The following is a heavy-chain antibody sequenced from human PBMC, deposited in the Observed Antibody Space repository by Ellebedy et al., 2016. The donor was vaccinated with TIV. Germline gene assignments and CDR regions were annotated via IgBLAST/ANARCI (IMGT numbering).Heavy chain of an antibody. CDR2: ISAYNGNT. Sequence: ASVKVSXXASGYTFTSYGISWVRQAPGQGLEWMGWISAYNGNTNYAQKLQGRVTMTTDTSTSTAYMELRSLRSDDTAVYYCARDSRPTYGVLVDPWGQGTLVTVSS. D-gene: IGHD4-17*01. CDR3: ARDSRPTYGVLVDP. CDR1: GYTFTSYG. V-gene: IGHV1-18*01. J-gene: IGHJ5*02.